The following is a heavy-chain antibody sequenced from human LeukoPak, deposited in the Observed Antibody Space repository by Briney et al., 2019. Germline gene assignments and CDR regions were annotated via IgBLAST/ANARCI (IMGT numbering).Heavy chain of an antibody. D-gene: IGHD5-12*01. CDR2: IYYSGST. J-gene: IGHJ6*03. Sequence: PSETLSLTCTVSGGSISSYYWSWIRQPPGKGLEWNGYIYYSGSTNYNPSLKSRVTISVDTSKNQFSLKLSSVTAADTAVYYCARGGYSGYDSVYYMDVWGKGTTVTVSS. CDR3: ARGGYSGYDSVYYMDV. V-gene: IGHV4-59*01. CDR1: GGSISSYY.